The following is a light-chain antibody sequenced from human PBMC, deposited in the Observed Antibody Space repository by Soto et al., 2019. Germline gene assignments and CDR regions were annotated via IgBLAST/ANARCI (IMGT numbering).Light chain of an antibody. J-gene: IGKJ5*01. CDR3: QQYNGWPIT. Sequence: EIVLTQSPGILSLSPGERATLSCRASQSVSSSYLAWYQQKPGQAPRLLIYGASTRATGFPARFSGSGSGTEFTLTISSLQSEDFAVYYCQQYNGWPITFGQGTRLEIK. CDR2: GAS. V-gene: IGKV3-15*01. CDR1: QSVSSSY.